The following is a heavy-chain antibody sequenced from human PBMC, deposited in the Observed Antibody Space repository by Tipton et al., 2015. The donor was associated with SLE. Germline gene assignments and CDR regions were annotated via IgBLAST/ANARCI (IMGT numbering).Heavy chain of an antibody. CDR3: ARDRTGGAGFDY. J-gene: IGHJ4*02. D-gene: IGHD1-1*01. Sequence: GLVKPSETLSLTCTVSGGSISSYYWSWIRQPPGKGLQWIGYIYYSGSTNYNPSLKSRVTISVDTSKKQFSLKLSSVTAADTAVYCCARDRTGGAGFDYWGQGTLVTVSS. CDR1: GGSISSYY. V-gene: IGHV4-59*01. CDR2: IYYSGST.